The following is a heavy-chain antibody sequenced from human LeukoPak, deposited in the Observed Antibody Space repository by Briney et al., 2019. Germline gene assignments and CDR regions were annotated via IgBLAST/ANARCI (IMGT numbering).Heavy chain of an antibody. D-gene: IGHD6-13*01. CDR3: ARARAAAGFDYYYYGMDV. CDR2: IYYSGST. V-gene: IGHV4-39*01. CDR1: GGSISSSSYY. Sequence: SETLSLTCTVSGGSISSSSYYWGWVRQPPGKGLEWIGSIYYSGSTYYNPSLKSRVTISVDTSKNQFSLKLSSVTAADTAVYYCARARAAAGFDYYYYGMDVWGQGTTVTVSS. J-gene: IGHJ6*02.